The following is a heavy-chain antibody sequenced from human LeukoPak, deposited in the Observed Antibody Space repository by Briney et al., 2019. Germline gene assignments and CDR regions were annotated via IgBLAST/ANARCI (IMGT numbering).Heavy chain of an antibody. CDR3: ARHGRGYSYGYLFDY. CDR2: IYYSGST. J-gene: IGHJ4*02. CDR1: GGSISSYY. Sequence: SETLSLTCTVSGGSISSYYWSWIRQPPGKGLEWIGYIYYSGSTNYNPSLKGRVTISVDTSKNQFSLKLSSVTAADTAVYYCARHGRGYSYGYLFDYWGQGTLVTVSS. V-gene: IGHV4-59*08. D-gene: IGHD5-18*01.